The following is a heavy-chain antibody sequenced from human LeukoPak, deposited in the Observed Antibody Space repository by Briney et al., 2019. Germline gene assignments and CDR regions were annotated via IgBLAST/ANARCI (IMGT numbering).Heavy chain of an antibody. V-gene: IGHV3-23*01. CDR3: ARDLPYYYYMDV. CDR2: ISGSGGST. J-gene: IGHJ6*03. Sequence: GGSLRLSCAASGFTFSSYAMSWVSQAPGKGLEWVSAISGSGGSTYYADSVKGRFTISRDNAKNSLYLQMNSLRAEDTAVYYCARDLPYYYYMDVWGKGTTVTVSS. CDR1: GFTFSSYA.